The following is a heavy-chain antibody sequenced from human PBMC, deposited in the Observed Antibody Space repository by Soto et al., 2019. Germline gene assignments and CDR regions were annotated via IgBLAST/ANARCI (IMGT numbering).Heavy chain of an antibody. D-gene: IGHD2-15*01. J-gene: IGHJ4*02. CDR1: GDSVTSGNYY. V-gene: IGHV4-61*01. CDR2: ISYSGNT. CDR3: ARLRGYAGSPIHY. Sequence: SETLSLTCTVSGDSVTSGNYYWSWIRQPPGKGLEWIGYISYSGNTNYNPSLKSRVTMSVDTPKNQFSLRLSSVTTADTAVYYCARLRGYAGSPIHYWGPGTLVTVYS.